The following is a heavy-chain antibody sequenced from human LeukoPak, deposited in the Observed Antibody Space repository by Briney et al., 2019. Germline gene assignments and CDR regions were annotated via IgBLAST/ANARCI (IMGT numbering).Heavy chain of an antibody. CDR2: IYHSGST. CDR3: ARGWGLQSAFDI. CDR1: GYSISSGYY. J-gene: IGHJ3*02. Sequence: SETLSLTCTVSGYSISSGYYWGWIRQPPGKGLEWIGSIYHSGSTYYNPSLKSRVTISVDTSKNQFSLKLSSVTAADTAVYYCARGWGLQSAFDIWGQGTMVTVSS. D-gene: IGHD5-24*01. V-gene: IGHV4-38-2*02.